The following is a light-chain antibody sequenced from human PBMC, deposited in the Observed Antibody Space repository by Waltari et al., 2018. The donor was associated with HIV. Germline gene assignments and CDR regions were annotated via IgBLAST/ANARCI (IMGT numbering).Light chain of an antibody. CDR2: EVN. CDR3: SSYAGSNNVI. J-gene: IGLJ2*01. V-gene: IGLV2-8*01. Sequence: QSALTQPPSASGSPGQSVTISCTGTSSDVGGYNYVSWYQHHPGKAPKLMIYEVNKRPAGVPDRFSGSKSVNTASLTVSGLQPEDEADYYCSSYAGSNNVIFGGGTKLTVL. CDR1: SSDVGGYNY.